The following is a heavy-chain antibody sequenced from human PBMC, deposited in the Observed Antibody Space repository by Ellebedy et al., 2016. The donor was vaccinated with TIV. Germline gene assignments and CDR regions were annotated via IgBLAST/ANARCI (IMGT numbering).Heavy chain of an antibody. D-gene: IGHD6-13*01. CDR2: INAGGERI. J-gene: IGHJ5*02. V-gene: IGHV3-48*03. Sequence: PGGSLRLSCVASGFTFSSYEMNWVRQAPGKGLEWISYINAGGERIYYADSVKGRFTISRDNARNILYLHMNSLRDEDTAVYYCASRAASWYSDNNWFDPWGQGSPVTVSS. CDR1: GFTFSSYE. CDR3: ASRAASWYSDNNWFDP.